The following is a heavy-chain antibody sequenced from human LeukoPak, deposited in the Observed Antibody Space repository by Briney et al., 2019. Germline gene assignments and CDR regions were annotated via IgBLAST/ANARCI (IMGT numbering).Heavy chain of an antibody. V-gene: IGHV4-34*01. J-gene: IGHJ4*02. CDR3: ARVPYRSSTSCYPYYFDY. CDR1: GGSFSGYY. CDR2: INHSGST. Sequence: SETLSLTCAVYGGSFSGYYWSWIRQPPGKGLEWIGEINHSGSTNYNPSLKSRVTISVDTSKNQFSLKLSSVTAADTAVYYCARVPYRSSTSCYPYYFDYWGQGTLVTVSS. D-gene: IGHD2-2*01.